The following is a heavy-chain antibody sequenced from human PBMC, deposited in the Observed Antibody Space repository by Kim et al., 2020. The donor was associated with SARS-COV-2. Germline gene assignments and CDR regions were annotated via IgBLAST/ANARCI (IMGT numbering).Heavy chain of an antibody. CDR1: GGSISSSSYY. V-gene: IGHV4-39*01. D-gene: IGHD6-13*01. J-gene: IGHJ5*02. CDR3: ARNWYPHGWFDP. Sequence: SETLSLTCTVSGGSISSSSYYWGWIRQPPGKGLEWIGSIYYSGSTYYNPSLKSRVTISVDTSKNQFSLKLSSVTAADTAVYYCARNWYPHGWFDPWGQGTLVTVSS. CDR2: IYYSGST.